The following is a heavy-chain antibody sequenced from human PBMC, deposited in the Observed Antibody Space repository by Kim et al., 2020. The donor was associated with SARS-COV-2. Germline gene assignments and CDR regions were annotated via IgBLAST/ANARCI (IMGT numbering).Heavy chain of an antibody. D-gene: IGHD2-15*01. J-gene: IGHJ5*02. V-gene: IGHV4-34*01. CDR3: ARGLNMVVVVAANWFDP. Sequence: SETLSLTCAVYGGSFSGYYWSWIRQPPGKGLEWIGEINQSGSTNYNPSLKSRLTISVDTSKNQFSLKLSSVTAADTAVYYCARGLNMVVVVAANWFDPWGQGTLVTVS. CDR1: GGSFSGYY. CDR2: INQSGST.